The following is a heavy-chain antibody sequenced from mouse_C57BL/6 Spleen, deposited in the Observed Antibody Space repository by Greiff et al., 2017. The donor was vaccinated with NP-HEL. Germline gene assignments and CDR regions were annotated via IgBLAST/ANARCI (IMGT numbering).Heavy chain of an antibody. CDR3: ARDRSSSYLDY. CDR1: GFTFSDYY. CDR2: INYDGSST. V-gene: IGHV5-16*01. J-gene: IGHJ2*01. D-gene: IGHD1-1*01. Sequence: EVQLVESEGGLVQPGSSMKLSCTASGFTFSDYYMAWVRQVPEKGLEWVANINYDGSSTYYLDSLKSRFIISRDNAKNILYLQMSSLKSEDTATYYCARDRSSSYLDYWGQGTTLTVSS.